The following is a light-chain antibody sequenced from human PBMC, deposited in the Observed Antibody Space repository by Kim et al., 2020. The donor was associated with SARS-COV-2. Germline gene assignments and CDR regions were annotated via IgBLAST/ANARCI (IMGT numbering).Light chain of an antibody. V-gene: IGLV1-47*01. CDR1: SSNIGTNY. J-gene: IGLJ2*01. Sequence: QSVLTQPPSASGTPGQRVTISCSGSSSNIGTNYVYWYQHLPGMAPKLLIYKNDQRPSGVPDRFSGSKSATSASLAISGLRSEDEADYYCAAWDDSLLFGGGTKVTVL. CDR2: KND. CDR3: AAWDDSLL.